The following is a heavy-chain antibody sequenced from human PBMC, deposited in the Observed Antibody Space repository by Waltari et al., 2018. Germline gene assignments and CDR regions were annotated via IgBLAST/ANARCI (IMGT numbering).Heavy chain of an antibody. V-gene: IGHV3-74*03. J-gene: IGHJ4*02. D-gene: IGHD2-21*02. CDR3: ARYVVVTAGDY. CDR1: GFTFGTYW. Sequence: EVQLVESGGGLVQPGGSLSLSCEASGFTFGTYWMHWVRQAPGKGLVWVGRITGDGSGTTYAASVKGRFTISRDNVKNTLFLQMNSLRDEDTAVYYCARYVVVTAGDYWGQGALVTVSS. CDR2: ITGDGSGT.